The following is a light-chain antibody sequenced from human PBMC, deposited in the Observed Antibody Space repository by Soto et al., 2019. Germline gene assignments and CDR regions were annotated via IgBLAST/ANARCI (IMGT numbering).Light chain of an antibody. Sequence: DIQMTQSPSSLSASVGDSVTITCQASQDISNSLNWYQQTPGKAPILLIYDASNLETGVPSRFSGSGSGTDFSFTISSLQPEDSATYYCQQFHNLPLTFGGGTKVEIK. V-gene: IGKV1-33*01. CDR2: DAS. J-gene: IGKJ4*01. CDR3: QQFHNLPLT. CDR1: QDISNS.